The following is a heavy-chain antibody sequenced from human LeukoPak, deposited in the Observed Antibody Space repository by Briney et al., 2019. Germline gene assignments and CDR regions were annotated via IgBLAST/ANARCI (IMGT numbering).Heavy chain of an antibody. D-gene: IGHD3-22*01. V-gene: IGHV4-30-2*01. Sequence: SETLSLTCAVSGGSISSGGYYWGWLRQPPGTGLEWIGYIYHSGSTYYNPSLKSRVTISVDRSKNQFSLKLSSVTAADTAVYYCARGTMIERWFDRWGQGTLVTVSS. CDR3: ARGTMIERWFDR. CDR1: GGSISSGGYY. J-gene: IGHJ5*02. CDR2: IYHSGST.